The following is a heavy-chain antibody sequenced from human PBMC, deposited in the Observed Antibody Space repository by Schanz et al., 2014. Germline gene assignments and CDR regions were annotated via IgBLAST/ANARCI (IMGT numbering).Heavy chain of an antibody. Sequence: EVQLVESGGGLVKPGGSLRLSCAASTSIFNHAWMSWVRQAPGKGLEWLGRIKSKTDGETTEYAEPVKGRFTIARDDSQSTLYMQMISLKIDDTAVYYCATACSPGREAGAGSTFHHWGQGTLVTVSA. CDR2: IKSKTDGETT. V-gene: IGHV3-15*01. D-gene: IGHD6-13*01. CDR3: ATACSPGREAGAGSTFHH. CDR1: TSIFNHAW. J-gene: IGHJ4*02.